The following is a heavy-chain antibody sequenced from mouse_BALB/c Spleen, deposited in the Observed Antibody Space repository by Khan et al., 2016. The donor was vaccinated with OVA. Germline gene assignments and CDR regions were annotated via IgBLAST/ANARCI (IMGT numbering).Heavy chain of an antibody. V-gene: IGHV5-6*01. CDR2: VSTGGSYT. D-gene: IGHD1-1*01. Sequence: EVQLVESGGDLVKPGGSLKLSCAASGFTFSTYGMSWVRQTPDRRLEWVATVSTGGSYTYYPDSVQGRFTISRDNAKNTLYLQMKSLKSDDTAIFYGTRLAYYYDSEGFAYWGQGTLVTVSA. CDR3: TRLAYYYDSEGFAY. CDR1: GFTFSTYG. J-gene: IGHJ3*01.